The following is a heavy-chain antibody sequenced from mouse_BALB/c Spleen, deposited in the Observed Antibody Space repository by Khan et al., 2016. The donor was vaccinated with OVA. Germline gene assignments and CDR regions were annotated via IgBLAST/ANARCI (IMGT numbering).Heavy chain of an antibody. V-gene: IGHV5-15*02. D-gene: IGHD1-2*01. CDR2: ISDLAYTI. Sequence: EVELVESGGGLVQPGGSRKLSCAASGFTFSDYGMAWVRQAPGKGPEWVAFISDLAYTIYYGDAVTGRFTISRENAKNTRDLEMSSLRSEDTAIYYCARGGGTAPFAYWGLGTLVTVSA. CDR3: ARGGGTAPFAY. J-gene: IGHJ3*01. CDR1: GFTFSDYG.